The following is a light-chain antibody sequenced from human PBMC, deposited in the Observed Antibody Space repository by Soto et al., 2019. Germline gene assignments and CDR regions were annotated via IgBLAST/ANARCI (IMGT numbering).Light chain of an antibody. J-gene: IGKJ4*01. CDR2: GAS. CDR3: QQYSGSVLT. V-gene: IGKV3-20*01. Sequence: VLTQSPGTLSSSPGGRVSLSCRASQIVSNNYLAWYQQKSGQAPRLLIFGASNRATGIPDRFSGSGSGTDFTLTISGLEPEDFAVYFCQQYSGSVLTLGGGTKV. CDR1: QIVSNNY.